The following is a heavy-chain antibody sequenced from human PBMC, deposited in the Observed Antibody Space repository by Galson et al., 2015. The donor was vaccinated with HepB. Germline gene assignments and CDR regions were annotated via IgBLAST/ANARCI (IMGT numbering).Heavy chain of an antibody. V-gene: IGHV1-18*01. J-gene: IGHJ6*03. CDR1: GYTFTSYG. D-gene: IGHD3-3*01. CDR3: ARVLRFLEWPTRGYYYYMDV. Sequence: SVKVSCKASGYTFTSYGISWVRQAPGQGLEWMGWISAYNGNTNYAQKLQGRVTMTTDTSTSTAYMELRSLRSDDTAVYYCARVLRFLEWPTRGYYYYMDVWGKGTTVTVSS. CDR2: ISAYNGNT.